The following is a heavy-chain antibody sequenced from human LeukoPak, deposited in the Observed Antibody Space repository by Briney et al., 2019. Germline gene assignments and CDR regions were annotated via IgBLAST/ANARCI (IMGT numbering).Heavy chain of an antibody. J-gene: IGHJ4*02. CDR2: FDPEDGET. CDR1: GYTLTELS. V-gene: IGHV1-24*01. D-gene: IGHD2-15*01. Sequence: ASVKVSCKVSGYTLTELSMHWVRQAPGKGLEWMGGFDPEDGETIYAQKFQGRVTMTEDTSTDTAYMELSSLRSEDTAVYYCARGTEYCSGGSCYFLPLDYWGQGTLVTVSS. CDR3: ARGTEYCSGGSCYFLPLDY.